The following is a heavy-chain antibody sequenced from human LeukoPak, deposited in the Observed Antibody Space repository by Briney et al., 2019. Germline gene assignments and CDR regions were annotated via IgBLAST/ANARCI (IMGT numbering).Heavy chain of an antibody. J-gene: IGHJ3*02. D-gene: IGHD1-26*01. CDR1: GFTFSSYW. CDR3: ARVPKWELLDAFDI. V-gene: IGHV3-74*01. CDR2: IKSDGSST. Sequence: GGSLRLSCAASGFTFSSYWMHWVRQAPGKGLVWVSRIKSDGSSTSYADSVKGRFTVSRDNAKNTLYLQMNSLRAEDTAVYYCARVPKWELLDAFDIWGQGTMVTVSS.